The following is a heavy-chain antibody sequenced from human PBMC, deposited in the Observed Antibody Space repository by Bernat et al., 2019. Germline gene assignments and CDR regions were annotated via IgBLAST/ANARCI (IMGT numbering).Heavy chain of an antibody. CDR2: INPNGGGT. D-gene: IGHD3-3*01. J-gene: IGHJ4*02. V-gene: IGHV1-2*06. Sequence: QVQLVQSGAEVKKPGASVKVSCKASGYSFTDYYIHWVRQAPGQGLEWMGRINPNGGGTDFAQRFQGSVTMTRDTSIRTAYMELSGVKSDDTAIYYCARYYDFWSGYDSWGQGTLVTVSS. CDR1: GYSFTDYY. CDR3: ARYYDFWSGYDS.